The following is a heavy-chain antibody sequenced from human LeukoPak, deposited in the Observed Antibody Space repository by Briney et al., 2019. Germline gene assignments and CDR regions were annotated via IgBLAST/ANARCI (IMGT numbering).Heavy chain of an antibody. J-gene: IGHJ4*02. CDR1: GFTFNRYW. D-gene: IGHD5-18*01. V-gene: IGHV3-74*01. Sequence: GGPLRLSCAASGFTFNRYWMHWVRQAPGEGPVWVAHILNDGGSTSYADSLKGRFTISRDNAKNTLSLQMNSLRAEDTAVYYCVRHNYGYDYWGQGTPVTVSS. CDR2: ILNDGGST. CDR3: VRHNYGYDY.